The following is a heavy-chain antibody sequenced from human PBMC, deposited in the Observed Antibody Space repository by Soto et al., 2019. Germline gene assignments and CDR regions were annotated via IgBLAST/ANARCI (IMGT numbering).Heavy chain of an antibody. Sequence: ASVKPSCKVSGSTITSNGIGWVRQAPGQGLEWMGWISTYNENMDSAPQLQGRLTMTTDTSTTTAYMELTNLKFDDTALYYCSEGGGYSTGDDFFDFCGQGSSVTVS. D-gene: IGHD5-18*01. CDR3: SEGGGYSTGDDFFDF. J-gene: IGHJ4*02. V-gene: IGHV1-18*04. CDR1: GSTITSNG. CDR2: ISTYNENM.